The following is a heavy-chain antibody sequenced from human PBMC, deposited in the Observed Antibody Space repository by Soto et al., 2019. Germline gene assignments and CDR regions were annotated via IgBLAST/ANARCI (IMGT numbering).Heavy chain of an antibody. CDR2: ISGNGRTM. J-gene: IGHJ4*02. CDR1: GVSFSDFY. Sequence: PGGSMELSSASSGVSFSDFYMNCIRQAPGEGVDWLSYISGNGRTMYYADSVKGRLTISRDNAKKSLYLEMSRLRADDSAMYYCARDGGGPSASALWGKGTLVPVSS. CDR3: ARDGGGPSASAL. D-gene: IGHD3-16*01. V-gene: IGHV3-11*01.